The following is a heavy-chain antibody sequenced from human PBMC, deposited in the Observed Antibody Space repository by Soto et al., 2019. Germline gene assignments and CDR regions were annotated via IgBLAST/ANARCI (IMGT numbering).Heavy chain of an antibody. D-gene: IGHD2-21*02. Sequence: QITLKESGPTLVKPTQTLTLTCTFSGFSLYTGGVGVAWIRQPPGKALEWLALIYWDDDKRYSPSLKSRLTITKDTSKRQVVLTITNMDPVDTATYYCTHTDSRTSLAMDYWGQGTLVTVSS. V-gene: IGHV2-5*02. CDR1: GFSLYTGGVG. CDR2: IYWDDDK. J-gene: IGHJ4*02. CDR3: THTDSRTSLAMDY.